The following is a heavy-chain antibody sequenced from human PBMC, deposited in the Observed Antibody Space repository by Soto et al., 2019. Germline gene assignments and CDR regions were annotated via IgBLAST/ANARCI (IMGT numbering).Heavy chain of an antibody. CDR1: GFTCYKYG. Sequence: QVQLVESGGGVVQPGRSRRLSCAASGFTCYKYGMHWVRQAPGKGLEWVALISHDGSNKYYVDSVKGRFTIARDNSKNTVFLQMNSLRPEDTALYFCAKDDSNRWYNYYAMDVWGQGTTVTVSS. D-gene: IGHD3-22*01. CDR2: ISHDGSNK. V-gene: IGHV3-30*18. CDR3: AKDDSNRWYNYYAMDV. J-gene: IGHJ6*02.